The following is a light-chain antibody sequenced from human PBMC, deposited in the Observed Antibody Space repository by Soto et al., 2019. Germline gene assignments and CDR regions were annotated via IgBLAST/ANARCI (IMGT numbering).Light chain of an antibody. Sequence: EIVMTQSPATLSVSPGETATLSCRASQSVNSNLAWYQQKPGQAPRLLIYGASTRATDIPARFSGSGSGTEFTLTISSLQSEDFAVYYCQQYNKWPRWTFDQGTKVEIK. V-gene: IGKV3-15*01. CDR1: QSVNSN. CDR3: QQYNKWPRWT. J-gene: IGKJ1*01. CDR2: GAS.